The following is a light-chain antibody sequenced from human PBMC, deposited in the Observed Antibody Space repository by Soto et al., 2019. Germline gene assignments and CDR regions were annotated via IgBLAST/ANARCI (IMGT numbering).Light chain of an antibody. J-gene: IGKJ1*01. CDR3: QQYNNWPRT. V-gene: IGKV3-15*01. CDR1: QTVRNN. Sequence: EFVLTQSPGTLSLSPGERATLSCRASQTVRNNYLAWYQQKLGQAPRLLIYGASTRATGISARFSGSGSGTEFTLTITSLQSEDFAIYYCQQYNNWPRTFGQGTKVDIK. CDR2: GAS.